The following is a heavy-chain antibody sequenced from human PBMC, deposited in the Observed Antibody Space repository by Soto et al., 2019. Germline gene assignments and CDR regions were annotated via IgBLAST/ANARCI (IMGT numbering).Heavy chain of an antibody. CDR1: GYTFVGFY. Sequence: QVQVVQSGADVMQPGASVNVSCKTSGYTFVGFYVHWLRQAPGQGLEWVGCINPLSGGTNYAQRFQGRVTMSRDTAINSVYRGLSRLTSDDRAMYYCAKGAGIGQQVAPGSWYAPWGQGTLVTVSS. J-gene: IGHJ5*02. V-gene: IGHV1-2*02. CDR3: AKGAGIGQQVAPGSWYAP. D-gene: IGHD3-10*01. CDR2: INPLSGGT.